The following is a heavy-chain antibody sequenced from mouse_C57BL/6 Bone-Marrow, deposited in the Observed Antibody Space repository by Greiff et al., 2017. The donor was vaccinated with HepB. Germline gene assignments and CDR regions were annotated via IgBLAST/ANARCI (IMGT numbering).Heavy chain of an antibody. CDR3: TTDYRNYEGAMDY. Sequence: EVKVEESGAELVRPGASVKLSCTASGFNIKDDYMHWVKQRPEQGLEWIGWIDPENGDTEYASKFQGKATITADTSSNTAYLQLSSLTSEDTAVYYCTTDYRNYEGAMDYWGQGTSVTVSS. V-gene: IGHV14-4*01. J-gene: IGHJ4*01. CDR2: IDPENGDT. D-gene: IGHD2-5*01. CDR1: GFNIKDDY.